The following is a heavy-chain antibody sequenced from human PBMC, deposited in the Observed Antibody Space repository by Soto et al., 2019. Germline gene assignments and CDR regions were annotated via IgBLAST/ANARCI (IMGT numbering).Heavy chain of an antibody. D-gene: IGHD1-1*01. J-gene: IGHJ4*02. CDR1: GYTFTSYV. CDR3: AGRRYRDY. Sequence: QVHLVQSGAEVKKPGASVKVSCKASGYTFTSYVITWVRQAPGQGLEWMGWISAHNGNTDYAQKLQGRVIMTRDTSTSTANRELRSLISDYTAVYYGAGRRYRDYWGKGALVTVSS. V-gene: IGHV1-18*01. CDR2: ISAHNGNT.